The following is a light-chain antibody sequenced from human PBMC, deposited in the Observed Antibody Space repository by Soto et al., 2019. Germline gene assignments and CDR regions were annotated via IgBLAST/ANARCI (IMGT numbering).Light chain of an antibody. V-gene: IGKV3-20*01. CDR3: QQYGSSPPYT. J-gene: IGKJ2*01. CDR1: QSVSSNN. CDR2: GVS. Sequence: EIVLTQSPGTLSLSPGERATLSCRASQSVSSNNLAWYQQKPGQPPRLLIYGVSSRATDIPDRFSGSGSGTDFTLTISRLEPEDFAVYYCQQYGSSPPYTFGQGTKLEIK.